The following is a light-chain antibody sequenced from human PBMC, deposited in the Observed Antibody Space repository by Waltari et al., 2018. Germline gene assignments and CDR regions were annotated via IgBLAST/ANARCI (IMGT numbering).Light chain of an antibody. CDR2: LGS. V-gene: IGKV2-28*01. CDR1: QSLLHSNGYNY. CDR3: MQALQTPPT. J-gene: IGKJ1*01. Sequence: DIVMTQSPLPLPVPPGEPASISCRSSQSLLHSNGYNYLDWYLQKPGQSPQLLIYLGSNRASGVPDRFSGSGSGTDFTLKISRVEAEDVGVYYCMQALQTPPTFGQGTKVEIK.